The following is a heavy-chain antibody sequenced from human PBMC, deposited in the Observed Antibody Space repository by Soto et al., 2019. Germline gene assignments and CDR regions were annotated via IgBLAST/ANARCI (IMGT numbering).Heavy chain of an antibody. CDR3: ARVVTMVRGVSGWFDP. Sequence: SETLSLTCTVSGGSISSGDYYWSWIRQPPGKGLEWIGYIYYSGSTYYNPSLKSRVTISVDTSKNQFSLKLSSVTAADTAVYYCARVVTMVRGVSGWFDPWGQGTPVTVSS. CDR1: GGSISSGDYY. V-gene: IGHV4-30-4*01. J-gene: IGHJ5*02. D-gene: IGHD3-10*01. CDR2: IYYSGST.